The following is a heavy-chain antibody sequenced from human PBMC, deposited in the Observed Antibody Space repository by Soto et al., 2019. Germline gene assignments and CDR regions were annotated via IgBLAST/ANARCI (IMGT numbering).Heavy chain of an antibody. J-gene: IGHJ4*02. CDR2: ISGNGGSI. CDR3: AKDYFWSGYLTADFDF. Sequence: DVQLVESGGGLVQPGRSLRLSCAASGFTFDDYAMHWVRQAPGKGLEWVSSISGNGGSIGYADSVKGRFTISRDNAKNSLYLQMNSLRAEDTALYYCAKDYFWSGYLTADFDFWGQGTLVTVSS. D-gene: IGHD3-3*01. V-gene: IGHV3-9*01. CDR1: GFTFDDYA.